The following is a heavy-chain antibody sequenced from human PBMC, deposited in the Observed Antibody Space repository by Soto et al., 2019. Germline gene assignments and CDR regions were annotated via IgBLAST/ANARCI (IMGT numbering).Heavy chain of an antibody. CDR3: ARDKYFSGY. CDR2: ISAYNGNT. V-gene: IGHV1-18*01. CDR1: GYTFFSFG. Sequence: ASVKVSCKASGYTFFSFGFTWVRQAPGQGLEWMGWISAYNGNTNYAQKFQGRVTLTTDTFTSTAYMELRSLRYADTAVYYCARDKYFSGYWGQGTQVTVSS. J-gene: IGHJ4*02.